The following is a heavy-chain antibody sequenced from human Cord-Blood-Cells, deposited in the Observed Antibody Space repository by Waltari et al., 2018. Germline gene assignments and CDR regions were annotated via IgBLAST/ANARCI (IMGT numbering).Heavy chain of an antibody. CDR1: GYTFTSYA. J-gene: IGHJ6*02. D-gene: IGHD6-6*01. Sequence: QVQLVQSGAEVKKPGASVKVSCKASGYTFTSYAMHWVRQAPGQRLEWMGWINAGNGKTKYSQKFQGRVTITRDTSASTAYMELSSLRSEDTAVYYCARELIAARGKYYYGMDVWGQGTTVTVSS. CDR3: ARELIAARGKYYYGMDV. CDR2: INAGNGKT. V-gene: IGHV1-3*01.